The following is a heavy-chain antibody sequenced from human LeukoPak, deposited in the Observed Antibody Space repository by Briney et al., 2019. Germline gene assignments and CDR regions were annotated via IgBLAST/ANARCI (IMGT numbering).Heavy chain of an antibody. Sequence: GGSLRLSCAASGFTVSSNYMSWVRQAPGKGLEWVSSITRSNYIYYADSVKGRFTISRDNAKNSLYLQMNSLRAEDTAVYYCARDQRGWELLSRLRQFYWYFDLWGRGTLVTVSS. CDR1: GFTVSSNY. CDR2: ITRSNYI. D-gene: IGHD1-26*01. CDR3: ARDQRGWELLSRLRQFYWYFDL. J-gene: IGHJ2*01. V-gene: IGHV3-69-1*01.